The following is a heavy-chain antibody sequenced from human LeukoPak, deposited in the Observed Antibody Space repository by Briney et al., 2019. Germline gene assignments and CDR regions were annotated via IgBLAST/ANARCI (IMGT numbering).Heavy chain of an antibody. V-gene: IGHV3-7*01. CDR2: MNLDGSEK. CDR3: ARDATYCTNGVCYTRFDY. D-gene: IGHD2-8*01. J-gene: IGHJ4*02. Sequence: PGGSLRLSCAASGFTFTRQWMSWVRQAAGKGREGVARMNLDGSEKYYVDSVKGRFTISRDNAKPPLYLEINSLRAEDTAVYSCARDATYCTNGVCYTRFDYWGQGTLVTVSS. CDR1: GFTFTRQW.